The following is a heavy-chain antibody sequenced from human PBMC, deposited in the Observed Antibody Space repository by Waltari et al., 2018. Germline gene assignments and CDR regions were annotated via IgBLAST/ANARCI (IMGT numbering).Heavy chain of an antibody. CDR2: FIPVFGIE. D-gene: IGHD3-22*01. CDR1: GGTFTNFV. CDR3: GRGRHYVDDSGYPSNYYVDV. Sequence: QVQLEQSGAEVRKPGSSVRVSCTASGGTFTNFVISWVRQAPGQGLEWMGGFIPVFGIENYQQNLQDRSTITTDESTRTAYKELSSLTSEDTAIYYCGRGRHYVDDSGYPSNYYVDVWGPGTTVTVAS. V-gene: IGHV1-69*01. J-gene: IGHJ6*02.